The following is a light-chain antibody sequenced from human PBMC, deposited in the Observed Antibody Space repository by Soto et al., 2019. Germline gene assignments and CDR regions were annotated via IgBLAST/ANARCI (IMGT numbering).Light chain of an antibody. CDR2: DTS. CDR1: QSVSSY. CDR3: QQYNSWPPYT. Sequence: EIVLTQSPATLSVSPGERATLSCRASQSVSSYLAWYQQKPGQAPRLLIYDTSSRATGFPARFSGSGSGTEFTLTISSLQSEDIAVYCCQQYNSWPPYTFGQGTKVEIK. V-gene: IGKV3-15*01. J-gene: IGKJ2*01.